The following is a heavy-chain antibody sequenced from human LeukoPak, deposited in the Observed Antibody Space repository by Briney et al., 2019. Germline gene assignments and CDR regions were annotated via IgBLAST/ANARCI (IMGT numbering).Heavy chain of an antibody. CDR2: IYTSGST. V-gene: IGHV4-4*07. CDR1: GGSISSYY. CDR3: AQVNYGDYGNWFDP. D-gene: IGHD4-17*01. J-gene: IGHJ5*02. Sequence: PSETLCLTCTVSGGSISSYYWSWIRHPAGKGLEWIGRIYTSGSTNYNPSLKSRVTMSVDTSKNQFSLKLSSVTAADTAVYYCAQVNYGDYGNWFDPWGQGTLVTVSS.